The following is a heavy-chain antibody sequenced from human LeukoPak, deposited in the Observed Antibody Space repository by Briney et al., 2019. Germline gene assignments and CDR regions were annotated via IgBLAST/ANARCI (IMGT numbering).Heavy chain of an antibody. Sequence: ESGPTLVNPTQTLTLTCTFSGFSLSTSGMSVSWIRQPPGKALEWLARIDWDDDKYYSTSLKTRLTISKDTSKNQVVLTMTNMDPVDTATYYCTRAKFGSRSFDYWGQGTLVTVSS. CDR3: TRAKFGSRSFDY. CDR2: IDWDDDK. CDR1: GFSLSTSGMS. J-gene: IGHJ4*02. V-gene: IGHV2-70*11. D-gene: IGHD6-13*01.